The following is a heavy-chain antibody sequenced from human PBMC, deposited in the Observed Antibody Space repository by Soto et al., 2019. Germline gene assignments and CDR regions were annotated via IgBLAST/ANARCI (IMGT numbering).Heavy chain of an antibody. CDR1: GGSFSGYY. CDR3: ARAMQTYYDFWSGYYLDS. D-gene: IGHD3-3*01. J-gene: IGHJ4*02. Sequence: SETLSLTCAVSGGSFSGYYWSWIRQPPGKGLQWIGEINHSGNTNSDPSLTSRLTVSVDTSKNQFSLNLRSLTAADTAIYYCARAMQTYYDFWSGYYLDSWGQGTLVTVSS. V-gene: IGHV4-34*01. CDR2: INHSGNT.